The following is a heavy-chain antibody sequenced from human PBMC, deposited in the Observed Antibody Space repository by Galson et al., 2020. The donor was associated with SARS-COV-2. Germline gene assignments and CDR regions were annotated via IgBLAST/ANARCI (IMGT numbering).Heavy chain of an antibody. J-gene: IGHJ4*02. Sequence: GGSLRLSCAASGFTFSSYWMSWVRQAPGKGLEWVANIKQDGSEKYYVDSVKGRCTISRDNAKNSLYLQMNSLRAEDTAVYYCARDSSSWYYYFDYWGQGTLVTVSS. CDR2: IKQDGSEK. CDR1: GFTFSSYW. CDR3: ARDSSSWYYYFDY. V-gene: IGHV3-7*01. D-gene: IGHD6-13*01.